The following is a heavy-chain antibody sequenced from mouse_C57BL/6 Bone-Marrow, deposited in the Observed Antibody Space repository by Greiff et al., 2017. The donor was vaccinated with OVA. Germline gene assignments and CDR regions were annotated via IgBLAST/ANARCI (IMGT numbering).Heavy chain of an antibody. CDR1: GFSFNTYA. Sequence: VQLQQSGGGLVQPKGSLKLSCAASGFSFNTYAMNWVRQAPGKGLEWVARIRSKSNNYATYYAVSVKDRFTISRDDLESMLYLQMNNLKTENTAMYYCVRQGLSTMITFDYWGQGTTLTVSS. V-gene: IGHV10-1*01. D-gene: IGHD2-4*01. CDR2: IRSKSNNYAT. CDR3: VRQGLSTMITFDY. J-gene: IGHJ2*01.